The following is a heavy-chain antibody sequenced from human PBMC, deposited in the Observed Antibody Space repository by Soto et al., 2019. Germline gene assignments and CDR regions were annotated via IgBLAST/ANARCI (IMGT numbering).Heavy chain of an antibody. CDR3: ARVPDQDYGDSYYYYALDA. J-gene: IGHJ6*02. CDR1: GDSVSNGDYY. D-gene: IGHD4-17*01. Sequence: SETLSLTCSVSGDSVSNGDYYWSWNRQPPGKGLEWIGYIYYIGGTYYNPSLQSRVTISMDTSKNQVSLNLTSVTAADTAVYFCARVPDQDYGDSYYYYALDAWGPGLTVTVSS. V-gene: IGHV4-30-4*01. CDR2: IYYIGGT.